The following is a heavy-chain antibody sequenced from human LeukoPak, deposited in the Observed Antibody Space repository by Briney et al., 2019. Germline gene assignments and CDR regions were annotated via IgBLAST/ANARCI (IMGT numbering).Heavy chain of an antibody. D-gene: IGHD6-13*01. CDR1: IFTFSGYA. CDR2: IHETSSPI. Sequence: PGGSLRLSCAGAIFTFSGYAMTWVRQAPGKGLEWISYIHETSSPIFYADSVKGRFTVSRDNAKKSLYLQMNNLRAEDTAVYYCARGLCSSWLYLWGQGTLVTVSS. J-gene: IGHJ5*02. V-gene: IGHV3-48*01. CDR3: ARGLCSSWLYL.